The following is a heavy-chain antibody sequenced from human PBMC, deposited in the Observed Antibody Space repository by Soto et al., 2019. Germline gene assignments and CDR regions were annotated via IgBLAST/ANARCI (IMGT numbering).Heavy chain of an antibody. CDR2: INPNSGGT. D-gene: IGHD6-13*01. CDR3: ARANVVAAAPDY. CDR1: GYTFTGYY. Sequence: ASVKVSCKASGYTFTGYYMHWVRQAPGQGLEWMGWINPNSGGTNYAQKFQGWVTMTRDTSISTAHMELSRLRSDDTAVYYCARANVVAAAPDYWGQGTLVTVSS. V-gene: IGHV1-2*04. J-gene: IGHJ4*02.